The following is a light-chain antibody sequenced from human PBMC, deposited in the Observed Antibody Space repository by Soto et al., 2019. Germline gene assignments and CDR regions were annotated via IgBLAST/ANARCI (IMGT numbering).Light chain of an antibody. V-gene: IGKV3-15*01. CDR3: QQHKNWPLT. CDR2: GAS. CDR1: QSVGSY. Sequence: EIVMTQSPAALSMSPGERATLSCRASQSVGSYLAWYQQKPGQAPRLLIHGASTRATGIPARFSGSGSGTEFTLTISSLQSEDFAVYYCQQHKNWPLTFGGGTKVEIK. J-gene: IGKJ4*01.